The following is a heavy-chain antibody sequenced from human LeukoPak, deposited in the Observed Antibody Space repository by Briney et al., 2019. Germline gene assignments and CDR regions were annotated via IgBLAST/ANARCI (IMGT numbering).Heavy chain of an antibody. D-gene: IGHD3-16*01. CDR2: ITSSSSTI. CDR1: GFTFSSYG. V-gene: IGHV3-48*01. CDR3: ARAEGGNYYYYYYMDV. J-gene: IGHJ6*03. Sequence: QPGGSLRLSCAASGFTFSSYGMNWVRQAPGKGLELVSYITSSSSTISYADSVKGRFTISRDNAENSLYLQMNSLRAEDTAIYYCARAEGGNYYYYYYMDVWGKGTTVTVSS.